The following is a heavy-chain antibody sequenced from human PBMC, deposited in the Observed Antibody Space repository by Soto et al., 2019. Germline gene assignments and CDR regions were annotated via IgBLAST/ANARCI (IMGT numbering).Heavy chain of an antibody. CDR2: INHRGST. CDR3: ARDGFCTSTTCRVGNWFDP. Sequence: SETLSLTCFVYGWSFSGYYWSWIRQSPGKGLEWIGGINHRGSTNYNPSLESRVTISVDTSKNQFSLKLPSVTAADTAMYYCARDGFCTSTTCRVGNWFDPWGQGTLVIVS. V-gene: IGHV4-34*01. D-gene: IGHD2-2*01. J-gene: IGHJ5*02. CDR1: GWSFSGYY.